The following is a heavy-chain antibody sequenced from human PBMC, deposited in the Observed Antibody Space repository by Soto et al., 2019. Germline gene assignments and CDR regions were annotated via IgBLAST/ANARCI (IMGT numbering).Heavy chain of an antibody. J-gene: IGHJ4*02. CDR3: AKEEAFFGAIPYFGY. CDR2: IHAGNGDT. V-gene: IGHV1-3*01. CDR1: GYTFNIFT. Sequence: ASVKVSCKASGYTFNIFTIHWLRQTPGQRPEWLGRIHAGNGDTKYSQKFQGRVTITRDTSASTAYMDLSSLRSEDTAVYYCAKEEAFFGAIPYFGYWGQGTLVTVSS. D-gene: IGHD3-3*01.